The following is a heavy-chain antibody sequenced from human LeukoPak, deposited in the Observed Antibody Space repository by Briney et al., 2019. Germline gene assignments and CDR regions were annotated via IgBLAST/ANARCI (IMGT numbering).Heavy chain of an antibody. J-gene: IGHJ4*02. Sequence: PSETLSLTCTVSGGSISSGGYYWSWIRQHPGKGLEWIGYIYYSGSTYYNPSLKSRVTISVDKSKNQFSLKLSSVTAADTAVYYCARDSSTVSTPYFDYWGQGTPVTVSS. D-gene: IGHD4-17*01. CDR2: IYYSGST. CDR3: ARDSSTVSTPYFDY. CDR1: GGSISSGGYY. V-gene: IGHV4-31*03.